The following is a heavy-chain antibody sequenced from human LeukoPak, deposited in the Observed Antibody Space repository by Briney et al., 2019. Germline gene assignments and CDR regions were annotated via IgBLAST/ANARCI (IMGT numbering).Heavy chain of an antibody. CDR2: IKQDGSEK. V-gene: IGHV3-7*01. CDR3: ARAFGVPEYYFDY. Sequence: GGSLRLSCAASGFTFSSYWMSWVRQAPGKGPEWVANIKQDGSEKYYVDSVKGRFTISRDNAKNSLYLQMNSLRAEDTAVYYCARAFGVPEYYFDYWGQGTLVTVSS. D-gene: IGHD3-16*01. CDR1: GFTFSSYW. J-gene: IGHJ4*02.